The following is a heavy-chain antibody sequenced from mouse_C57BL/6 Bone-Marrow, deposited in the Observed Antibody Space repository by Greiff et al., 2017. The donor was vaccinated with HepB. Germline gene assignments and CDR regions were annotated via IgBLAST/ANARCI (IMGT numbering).Heavy chain of an antibody. D-gene: IGHD1-1*01. Sequence: VQLQQPGAELVKPGASVKMSCKASGYTFTSYWITWVKQRPGQGLEWIGDIYPGSGSTNYNEKFKSKATLTVDTSSSTAYMQLSSLTSEDSAVYYCARGGYYGTPWFAYWGQGTLVTVSA. J-gene: IGHJ3*01. V-gene: IGHV1-55*01. CDR1: GYTFTSYW. CDR3: ARGGYYGTPWFAY. CDR2: IYPGSGST.